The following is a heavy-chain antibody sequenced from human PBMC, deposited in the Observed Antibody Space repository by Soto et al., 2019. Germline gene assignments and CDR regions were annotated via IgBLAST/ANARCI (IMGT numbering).Heavy chain of an antibody. CDR1: GYSFTSYW. J-gene: IGHJ4*02. V-gene: IGHV5-51*01. Sequence: GESLKISCKGSGYSFTSYWIGWVRQMPGKGLEWMGIIYPGDSDTRYSPSFQGQVTISADKSISTAYLQWSSLKASDTAMYYCATSYYYYDSSGYFIFDYWGQGTLVTVSS. CDR3: ATSYYYYDSSGYFIFDY. CDR2: IYPGDSDT. D-gene: IGHD3-22*01.